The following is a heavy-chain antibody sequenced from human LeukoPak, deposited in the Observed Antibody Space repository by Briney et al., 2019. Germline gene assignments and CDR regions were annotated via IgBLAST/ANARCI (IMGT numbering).Heavy chain of an antibody. Sequence: ASVKVSCKASGYTFTSYYMHWVRQAPGQGLEWMGIINPSGGSTSYAQKFQGRVTMTRDTSTSTAYMELRSLRSDDTAVYYCARDSASYLEYFQHWGQGTLVTVSS. CDR1: GYTFTSYY. D-gene: IGHD1-26*01. CDR3: ARDSASYLEYFQH. J-gene: IGHJ1*01. V-gene: IGHV1-46*01. CDR2: INPSGGST.